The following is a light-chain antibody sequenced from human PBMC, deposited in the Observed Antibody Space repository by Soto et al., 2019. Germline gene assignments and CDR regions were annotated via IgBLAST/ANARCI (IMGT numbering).Light chain of an antibody. CDR1: QFLTSRS. CDR2: GAS. V-gene: IGKV3-20*01. CDR3: QQYDTSPIT. Sequence: EIVLTQSPGTLSLSPGESATLLCRPSQFLTSRSLAWYQQKPGQAPRLLIYGASSRATGIPDRFGGSGSGTDFTLTITPLEPEDFAVYFCQQYDTSPITFGQVTRLEIK. J-gene: IGKJ5*01.